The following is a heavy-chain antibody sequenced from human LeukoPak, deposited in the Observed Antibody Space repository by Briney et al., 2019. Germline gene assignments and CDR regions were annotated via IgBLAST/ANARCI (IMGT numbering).Heavy chain of an antibody. D-gene: IGHD1-26*01. V-gene: IGHV4-59*01. J-gene: IGHJ6*02. CDR1: GGSISSYY. CDR3: ARAMYSGSYYYYYGMDV. Sequence: SETLSLTCTVSGGSISSYYWSWIRQPPGKGLEWIGYIYYSGSTNYNPSLKSRVTISVDTSKNQFSLKLSSVTAADTAVYYCARAMYSGSYYYYYGMDVRGQGTTVTVSS. CDR2: IYYSGST.